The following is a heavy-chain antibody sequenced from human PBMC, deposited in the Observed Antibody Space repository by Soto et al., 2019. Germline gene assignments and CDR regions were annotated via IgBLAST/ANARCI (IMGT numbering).Heavy chain of an antibody. CDR2: ISGSSDTI. Sequence: EAPLVASGGGLVQRGGSVRLSCAASGFSLSPYSMNWVRQAPRKGLEWISYISGSSDTINYADSVRGRFTISRDNTKNSLYLQMNGLRDEDTAVYYCARGFDLQYGMDVWGQGTTVTVSS. V-gene: IGHV3-48*02. J-gene: IGHJ6*02. CDR3: ARGFDLQYGMDV. CDR1: GFSLSPYS.